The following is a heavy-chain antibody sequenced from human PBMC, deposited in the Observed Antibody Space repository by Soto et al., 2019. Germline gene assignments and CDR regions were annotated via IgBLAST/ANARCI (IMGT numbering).Heavy chain of an antibody. Sequence: EVQLLESGGGLVQPGGSLRLSCVASGSTFSSDVMSWVRQAPGKGLEWVSGISGGTTYYADSVQGRFTISRDDFKNTLFLQMNSLRAEDTAVYRCATRERVTSGSSHFYGTDVWGQGTTVTVS. D-gene: IGHD1-26*01. V-gene: IGHV3-23*01. CDR1: GSTFSSDV. CDR2: ISGGTT. J-gene: IGHJ6*02. CDR3: ATRERVTSGSSHFYGTDV.